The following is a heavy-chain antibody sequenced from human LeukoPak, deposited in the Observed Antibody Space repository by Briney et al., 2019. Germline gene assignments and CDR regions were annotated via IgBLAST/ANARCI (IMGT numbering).Heavy chain of an antibody. Sequence: PSETLSLTCTVSGGSISSGGYYWSWIRQHPGNGLEWIGYIYYSGSTYYNPSLKSRVTISVDTSKNQFSLKLSSVTAADTAVYYCARGWYYDYVWGSYRRNDAFDIWGQGTMVTVSS. D-gene: IGHD3-16*02. V-gene: IGHV4-31*03. CDR3: ARGWYYDYVWGSYRRNDAFDI. J-gene: IGHJ3*02. CDR2: IYYSGST. CDR1: GGSISSGGYY.